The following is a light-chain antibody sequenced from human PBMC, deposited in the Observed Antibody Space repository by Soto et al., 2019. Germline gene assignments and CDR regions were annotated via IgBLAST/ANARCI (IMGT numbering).Light chain of an antibody. CDR3: QHYGSSPLYT. Sequence: EIVLTQSPATLSLSPGERATLSCRASQSVRSYLAWYQQKSGQAPRLLIYDASNRATGIPARFSGSGSGTDFTLTISSLEPEDFAVYYCQHYGSSPLYTFGQGTKLEIK. CDR1: QSVRSY. CDR2: DAS. J-gene: IGKJ2*01. V-gene: IGKV3-11*01.